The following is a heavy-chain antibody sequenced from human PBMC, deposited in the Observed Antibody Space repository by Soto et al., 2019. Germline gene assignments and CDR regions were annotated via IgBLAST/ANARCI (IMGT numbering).Heavy chain of an antibody. Sequence: GGSLRLSCAASGFTFSGYYMSWIRQAPGKGLEWVSYISSSGSTIYYADSVKGRFTISRDNAKNSLYLQMNSLRAEVTAVYYCARVLLVPANTPPETYYDFWSGYYRGDAFDIWGQGTMVTVSS. V-gene: IGHV3-11*01. CDR3: ARVLLVPANTPPETYYDFWSGYYRGDAFDI. CDR1: GFTFSGYY. CDR2: ISSSGSTI. J-gene: IGHJ3*02. D-gene: IGHD3-3*01.